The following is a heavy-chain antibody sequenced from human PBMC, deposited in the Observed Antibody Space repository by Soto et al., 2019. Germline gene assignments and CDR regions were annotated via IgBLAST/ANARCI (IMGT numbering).Heavy chain of an antibody. CDR1: GGSFSGYY. D-gene: IGHD2-21*01. V-gene: IGHV4-34*01. J-gene: IGHJ4*02. CDR2: VNHSGNT. CDR3: ARGIAMAPDKYCFDS. Sequence: QVQLQQWGARLLKPSETLSLTCAVYGGSFSGYYWSWIRQPPGKGLEWIGEVNHSGNTNENPSLRGRVTISVDTSKNQFSLKLRSVTAADTAVYYCARGIAMAPDKYCFDSWGQGGLVTVSP.